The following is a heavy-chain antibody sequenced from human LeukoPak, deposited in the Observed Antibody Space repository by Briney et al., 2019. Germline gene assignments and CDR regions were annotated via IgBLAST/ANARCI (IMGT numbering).Heavy chain of an antibody. V-gene: IGHV1-69*13. CDR2: IIPIFGTA. D-gene: IGHD5-18*01. CDR1: GYTFTSYG. CDR3: ARDGDGYSYGYNWFDP. J-gene: IGHJ5*02. Sequence: SVKVSCKASGYTFTSYGISWVRQAPGQGLEWMGGIIPIFGTANYAQKFQGRVTITADESTSTAYMELSSLRSEDTAVYYCARDGDGYSYGYNWFDPWGQGTLVTVSS.